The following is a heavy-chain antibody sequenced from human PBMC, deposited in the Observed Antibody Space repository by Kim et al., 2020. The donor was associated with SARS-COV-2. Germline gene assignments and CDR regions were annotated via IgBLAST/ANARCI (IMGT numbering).Heavy chain of an antibody. J-gene: IGHJ5*02. V-gene: IGHV1-69*13. CDR1: GGTFSSYA. Sequence: SVKVSCKASGGTFSSYAISWVRQAPGQGLEWMGGIIPIFGTANYAQKFQGRVTITADESTSTAYMELSSLRSEDTAVYYCARGVVVTTGYNWFDPWGQGTLVTVSS. CDR2: IIPIFGTA. D-gene: IGHD4-17*01. CDR3: ARGVVVTTGYNWFDP.